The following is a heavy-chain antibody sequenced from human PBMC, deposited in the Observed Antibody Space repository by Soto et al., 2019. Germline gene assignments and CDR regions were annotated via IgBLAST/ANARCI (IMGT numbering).Heavy chain of an antibody. CDR2: IIPIFGTA. J-gene: IGHJ5*02. CDR1: GGTFSSYA. D-gene: IGHD3-22*01. V-gene: IGHV1-69*13. Sequence: SVKVSCKASGGTFSSYAISWVRQAPGQGLEWMGGIIPIFGTANYAQKFQGRVTITADESTSTAYMELSSLRSEDTAVYYCARDEAPYYDSSGYYHHGGWFDPWGQGTLVTVSS. CDR3: ARDEAPYYDSSGYYHHGGWFDP.